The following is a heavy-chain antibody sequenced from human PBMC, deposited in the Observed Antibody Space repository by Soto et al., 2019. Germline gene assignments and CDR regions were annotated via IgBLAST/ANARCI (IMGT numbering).Heavy chain of an antibody. J-gene: IGHJ4*02. CDR2: ISIWSSYS. D-gene: IGHD4-17*01. CDR3: ARASHDYGALDY. Sequence: EVQLVESGGGLVKPGGSLRLSCTASGFTFSSYNMNWVRQAPGKGLEWVSYISIWSSYSFYADSVKGRFTISRDNSENSLYLQLDSLRDEDTAVYYCARASHDYGALDYWGQGALVTVSS. V-gene: IGHV3-21*02. CDR1: GFTFSSYN.